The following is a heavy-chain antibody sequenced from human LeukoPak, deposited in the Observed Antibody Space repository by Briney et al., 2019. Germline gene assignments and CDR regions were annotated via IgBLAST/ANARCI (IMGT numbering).Heavy chain of an antibody. CDR1: GFTFSSYG. J-gene: IGHJ4*02. CDR3: AKDVYYYDSSGYFLLDY. V-gene: IGHV3-33*06. CDR2: IWYDGSNK. D-gene: IGHD3-22*01. Sequence: GGSLRLSCAASGFTFSSYGMHWVRQAPGKGLEWVAVIWYDGSNKCYADSVKGRFTISRDNSKNTLYLQMNSLRAEDTAVYYCAKDVYYYDSSGYFLLDYWGQGTLVTVSS.